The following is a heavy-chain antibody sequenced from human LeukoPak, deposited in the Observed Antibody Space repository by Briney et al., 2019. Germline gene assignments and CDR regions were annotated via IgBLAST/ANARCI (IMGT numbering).Heavy chain of an antibody. CDR3: ARERSITGDYYGLDV. V-gene: IGHV3-30-3*01. CDR2: ISHGGTDK. CDR1: GFTFSSYP. D-gene: IGHD6-6*01. J-gene: IGHJ6*02. Sequence: GGSLRLSCAASGFTFSSYPVYWVRQAPGKGLEWVAAISHGGTDKYYADSVKGRFTISRDNSKNTLYLQMNSLRAEDTAVYHCARERSITGDYYGLDVWGQGTTVTVSS.